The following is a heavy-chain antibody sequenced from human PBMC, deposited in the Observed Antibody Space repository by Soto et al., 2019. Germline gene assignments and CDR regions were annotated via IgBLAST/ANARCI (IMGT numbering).Heavy chain of an antibody. J-gene: IGHJ5*02. V-gene: IGHV1-18*01. CDR1: GYTFSNYG. CDR3: ARVVPGAEAWFGP. CDR2: ISLYSDGT. Sequence: ASVKVCCKTSGYTFSNYGITCVRQAPGQPLEWLGWISLYSDGTSYAQKFRGRVSMTTDTSTTTAYMELRSLRSDDTAVYYCARVVPGAEAWFGPWGQGTLVTVS.